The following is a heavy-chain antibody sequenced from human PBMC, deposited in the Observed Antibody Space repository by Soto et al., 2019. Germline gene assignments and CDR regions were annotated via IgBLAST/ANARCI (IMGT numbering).Heavy chain of an antibody. CDR1: GGSISSGGYY. CDR3: ARYCSGGSCYSSHFDY. V-gene: IGHV4-31*03. D-gene: IGHD2-15*01. CDR2: IYYSGST. Sequence: QVQLQESGPGLVKPSQTLSLTCTVSGGSISSGGYYWSWIRQHPGKGLEWIGYIYYSGSTYYNPSLKSRVNISVDTSKNKFSMKLSSVTAADTAVYYCARYCSGGSCYSSHFDYWGQGTLVTVSS. J-gene: IGHJ4*02.